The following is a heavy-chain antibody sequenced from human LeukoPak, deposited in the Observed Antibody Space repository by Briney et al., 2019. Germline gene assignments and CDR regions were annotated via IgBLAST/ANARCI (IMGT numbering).Heavy chain of an antibody. CDR3: ASGYYYDSSGYYDYYYGMDV. J-gene: IGHJ6*02. V-gene: IGHV3-7*01. Sequence: GGSLRLSCAASGFTFSSYWMSWVRQAPGKGLEWVANIKQDGSEKYYVDSVKGRFTISRDNAKNSLYLQMNSLRAEDTAVYYCASGYYYDSSGYYDYYYGMDVWGQGTTVTVSS. CDR1: GFTFSSYW. D-gene: IGHD3-22*01. CDR2: IKQDGSEK.